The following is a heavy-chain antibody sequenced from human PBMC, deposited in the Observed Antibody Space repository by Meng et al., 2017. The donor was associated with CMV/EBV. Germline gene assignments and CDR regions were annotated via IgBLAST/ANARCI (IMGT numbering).Heavy chain of an antibody. CDR3: AKVPGSLYLRSYYFDY. J-gene: IGHJ4*02. V-gene: IGHV3-23*01. D-gene: IGHD3-10*01. CDR1: GFIFSTYG. Sequence: GGSLRLSGAASGFIFSTYGMTWVRQGPGKRREWVSAISGSGDGTHFAESVKGRFTISRDNTQNTLYLQMNSLRAEDTAVYYCAKVPGSLYLRSYYFDYWGQGILVTVSS. CDR2: ISGSGDGT.